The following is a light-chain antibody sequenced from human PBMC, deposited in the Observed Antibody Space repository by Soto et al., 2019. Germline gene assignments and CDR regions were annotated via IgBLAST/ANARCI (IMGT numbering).Light chain of an antibody. V-gene: IGKV3-20*01. Sequence: DIVLTQSPGTLSLSPGERATLSCRASQTILNNYLAWFQQKPGQAPRLLIFDASFRATGFPLRFSGSGSGTDFTLTITRLEPEDFAVYYCQQYDILPITFGLGTRLEIK. CDR2: DAS. J-gene: IGKJ5*01. CDR3: QQYDILPIT. CDR1: QTILNNY.